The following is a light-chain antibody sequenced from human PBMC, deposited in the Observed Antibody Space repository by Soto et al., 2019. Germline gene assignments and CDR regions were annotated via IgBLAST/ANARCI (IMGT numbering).Light chain of an antibody. CDR2: EVS. CDR3: SSYTSSSTWV. CDR1: SSDVGGYNY. J-gene: IGLJ3*02. Sequence: QSALTQPASVSGSPGQSITISCTGTSSDVGGYNYVSWYQQHPGKAPKLMIYEVSNRPSGVSNRFSGSKSGNTASLTISGRQAEYESEYYCSSYTSSSTWVFGGGTKVTVL. V-gene: IGLV2-14*01.